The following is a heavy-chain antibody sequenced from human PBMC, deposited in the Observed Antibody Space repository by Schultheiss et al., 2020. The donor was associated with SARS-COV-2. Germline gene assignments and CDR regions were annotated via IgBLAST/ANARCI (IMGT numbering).Heavy chain of an antibody. CDR2: IYTSGST. CDR1: GGSISSYY. CDR3: ARASTSPSLEGMDV. V-gene: IGHV4-4*07. Sequence: SETLSLTCTVSGGSISSYYWSWIRQPAGKGLEWIGRIYTSGSTYYNPSLKSRVTISVDTSKNQFSLKLSSVTAADTAVYYCARASTSPSLEGMDVWGQGTTVTVSS. J-gene: IGHJ6*02. D-gene: IGHD2-2*01.